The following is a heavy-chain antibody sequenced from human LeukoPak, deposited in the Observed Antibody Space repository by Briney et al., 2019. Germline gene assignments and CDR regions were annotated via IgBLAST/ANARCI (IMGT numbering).Heavy chain of an antibody. D-gene: IGHD2-2*01. J-gene: IGHJ6*03. CDR2: MNPNSGNT. Sequence: ASVKVSCKASGYTFTSYDINWVRQATGQGLEWMGWMNPNSGNTGYAQKFQGRVTMTRNTSISTAYMELSSLRSEDTAVYYCARRVGLVVLPAAIPSDYYYYMDVWGKGTTVTVSS. V-gene: IGHV1-8*01. CDR1: GYTFTSYD. CDR3: ARRVGLVVLPAAIPSDYYYYMDV.